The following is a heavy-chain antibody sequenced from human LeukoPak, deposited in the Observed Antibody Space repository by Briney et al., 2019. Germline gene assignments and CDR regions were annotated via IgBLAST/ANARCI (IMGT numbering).Heavy chain of an antibody. CDR3: ARQRRLVRGATIDY. J-gene: IGHJ4*02. V-gene: IGHV5-51*01. Sequence: GASLKISCKGSGYRFTSHWIGWVRQMPGKGLEWMGIIYPSDSDTRYSPSFQGQVTISADKSISTAYLQWRSLKASDSAMYYCARQRRLVRGATIDYWGQGTLVTVSS. D-gene: IGHD3-10*01. CDR2: IYPSDSDT. CDR1: GYRFTSHW.